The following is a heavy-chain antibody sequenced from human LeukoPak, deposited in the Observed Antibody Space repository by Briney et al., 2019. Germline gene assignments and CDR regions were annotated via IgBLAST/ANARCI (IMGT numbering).Heavy chain of an antibody. CDR1: GFTFSDYY. J-gene: IGHJ3*02. V-gene: IGHV3-11*04. Sequence: GGSLRLSCAASGFTFSDYYMGWIRQAPGKGLEWVSYISSSGSTISYADSVKGRFTISRDNAKNSLYLQMNSLRAEDTAVYYCARGASVVAGSDDAFDIWGQGTMVTVSS. D-gene: IGHD6-19*01. CDR2: ISSSGSTI. CDR3: ARGASVVAGSDDAFDI.